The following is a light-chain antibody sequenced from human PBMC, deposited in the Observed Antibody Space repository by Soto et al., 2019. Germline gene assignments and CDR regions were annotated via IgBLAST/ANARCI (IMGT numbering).Light chain of an antibody. Sequence: DIQMTQSPSSLSASVGDRVIITCRASQSIDSSLNWYQQKPGKAPKLLIFAASSLQSGVPSSFSGSGSGTDFTLTISSLQPEDFATYYCQQSYSTPFTFGPGTKVDV. CDR3: QQSYSTPFT. CDR2: AAS. J-gene: IGKJ3*01. V-gene: IGKV1-39*01. CDR1: QSIDSS.